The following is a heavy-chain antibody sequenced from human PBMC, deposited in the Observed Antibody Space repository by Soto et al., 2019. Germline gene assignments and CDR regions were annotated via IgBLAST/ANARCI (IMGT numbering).Heavy chain of an antibody. J-gene: IGHJ4*02. V-gene: IGHV3-23*01. Sequence: EVQLLESGGGLVQPGGSLRLSCAASGFTFSSYAMSWVRQAPGKGLEWVSAISGSGGSTYYADSVKGRFTISRDNSKNTLYLQMNSLRAEDTAVYYCAKYNPGYSSYHYYFDYWGQGTLVTVSS. D-gene: IGHD6-6*01. CDR1: GFTFSSYA. CDR3: AKYNPGYSSYHYYFDY. CDR2: ISGSGGST.